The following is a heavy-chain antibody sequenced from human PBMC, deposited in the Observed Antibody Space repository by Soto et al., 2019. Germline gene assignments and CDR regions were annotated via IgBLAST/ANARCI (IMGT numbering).Heavy chain of an antibody. CDR1: GFTFSSYA. Sequence: GSLRLSCAASGFTFSSYAMSWVRQAPGKGLEWVSAISGSGGSTYYADSVKGRFTISRDNSKNTLYLQMNSLRAEDTAVYYCAKDHRAVAGTWVYYFDYWGQGTLVTVSS. CDR3: AKDHRAVAGTWVYYFDY. J-gene: IGHJ4*02. D-gene: IGHD6-19*01. CDR2: ISGSGGST. V-gene: IGHV3-23*01.